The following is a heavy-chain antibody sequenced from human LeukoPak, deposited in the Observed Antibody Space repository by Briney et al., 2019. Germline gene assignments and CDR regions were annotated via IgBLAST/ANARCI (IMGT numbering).Heavy chain of an antibody. CDR1: GYTFSSYA. D-gene: IGHD6-19*01. CDR3: ARDSRIAVAGTSDY. CDR2: ISAYNGNT. J-gene: IGHJ4*02. V-gene: IGHV1-18*01. Sequence: ASVKVSCKASGYTFSSYAMHWVRQDPGQRLEWMGWISAYNGNTNYAQKLQGRVTMTTDTSTSTAYMELRSLRSDDTAVYYCARDSRIAVAGTSDYWGQGTLVTVSS.